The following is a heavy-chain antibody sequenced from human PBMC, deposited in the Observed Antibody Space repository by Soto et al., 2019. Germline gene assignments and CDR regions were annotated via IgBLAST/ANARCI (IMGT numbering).Heavy chain of an antibody. D-gene: IGHD6-19*01. J-gene: IGHJ6*02. CDR1: GYTFTSYD. CDR2: MNPNSGNT. V-gene: IGHV1-8*01. CDR3: ARAASKWLGKRRSYGMDV. Sequence: CASVKVSCKASGYTFTSYDINWVRQATGQGLEWMGWMNPNSGNTGYAQKFQGRVTMTRNTSISTAYMELSSLRSEDTAVYYCARAASKWLGKRRSYGMDVWGQGTTVTVS.